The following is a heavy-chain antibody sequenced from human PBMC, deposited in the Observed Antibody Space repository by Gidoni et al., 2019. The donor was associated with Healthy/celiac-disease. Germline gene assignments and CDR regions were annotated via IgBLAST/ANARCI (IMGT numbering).Heavy chain of an antibody. CDR3: ARVGLDYYGSGSPDAFDI. CDR2: ISYDGSNK. V-gene: IGHV3-30-3*01. CDR1: GFTFSSYA. J-gene: IGHJ3*02. D-gene: IGHD3-10*01. Sequence: QVQLVESGGGVVQPGRSLRLSCAASGFTFSSYAMHWVRQAPGKGLGWVAVISYDGSNKYYADSVKGRFTISRDNSKNTLYLQMNSLRAEDTAVYYCARVGLDYYGSGSPDAFDIWGQGTMVTVSS.